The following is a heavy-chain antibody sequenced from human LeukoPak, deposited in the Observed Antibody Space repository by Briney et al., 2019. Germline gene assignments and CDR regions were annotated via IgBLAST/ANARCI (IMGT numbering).Heavy chain of an antibody. CDR3: VRFCSSTSCYVPPGYYYYGMDV. V-gene: IGHV1-69*13. CDR1: GGTFSSYA. D-gene: IGHD2-2*01. CDR2: IIPIFGTA. J-gene: IGHJ6*02. Sequence: SVKVSCKASGGTFSSYAISWVRQAPGQGLEWMGGIIPIFGTANYAQKFQGRVTITADESTSTAYMELSSLRSEDTAVYYCVRFCSSTSCYVPPGYYYYGMDVWGQGTTVTVSS.